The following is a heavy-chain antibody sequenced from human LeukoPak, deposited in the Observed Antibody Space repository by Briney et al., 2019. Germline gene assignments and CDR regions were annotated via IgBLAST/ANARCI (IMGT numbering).Heavy chain of an antibody. D-gene: IGHD3-3*01. Sequence: ASVKVSCKASGYTFTGYYMHWVRQAPGQGLEWMGRINPNSGGTNYAQKFQGRVTMTRDTSISTAYMELSKLRSDDTAVYYCARGGYDFVYYYYGMDVWAKGPRSPSP. CDR1: GYTFTGYY. J-gene: IGHJ6*02. CDR2: INPNSGGT. V-gene: IGHV1-2*06. CDR3: ARGGYDFVYYYYGMDV.